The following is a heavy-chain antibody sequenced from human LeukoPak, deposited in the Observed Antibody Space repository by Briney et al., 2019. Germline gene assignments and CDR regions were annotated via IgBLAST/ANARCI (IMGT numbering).Heavy chain of an antibody. CDR1: GGSISSYY. Sequence: SETLSLTCTVSGGSISSYYWRWIRQPPGKGLEWIGYIYYSGSTNYYPSLKSRVTISVDTSKNQFSLKLSSVTAADTAVYYCASTTAYYYDSSGYCFDSWGQGTLVTVSS. CDR2: IYYSGST. J-gene: IGHJ4*02. V-gene: IGHV4-59*01. CDR3: ASTTAYYYDSSGYCFDS. D-gene: IGHD3-22*01.